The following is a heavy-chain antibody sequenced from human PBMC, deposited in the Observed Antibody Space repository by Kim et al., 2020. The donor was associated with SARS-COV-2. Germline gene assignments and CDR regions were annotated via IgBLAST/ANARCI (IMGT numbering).Heavy chain of an antibody. CDR3: TTRSETYYDSSGYRTLDY. V-gene: IGHV3-15*01. CDR2: IKSKTDGGTT. Sequence: GSLRLSCAASGFTFSNAWMSWVRQAPGKGLEWVGRIKSKTDGGTTDYAAPVKGRFTISRDDSKNTLYLQMNSLKTEDTAVYYCTTRSETYYDSSGYRTLDYWGQGTLVTVSS. J-gene: IGHJ4*02. D-gene: IGHD3-22*01. CDR1: GFTFSNAW.